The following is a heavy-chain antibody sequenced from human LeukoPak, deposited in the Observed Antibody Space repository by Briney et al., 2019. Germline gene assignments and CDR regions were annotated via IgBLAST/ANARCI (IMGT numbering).Heavy chain of an antibody. CDR2: IKEDGAEK. CDR3: ASGMTEFDY. V-gene: IGHV3-7*01. CDR1: GFRFSDYW. J-gene: IGHJ4*02. Sequence: GGSLRRSCAASGFRFSDYWMSWVRQAPGKGLEWVANIKEDGAEKYYVESVEGRFTIFRDNAKHSLHLQMNSLRVEDTAVYYCASGMTEFDYWGQGTLVTVSS.